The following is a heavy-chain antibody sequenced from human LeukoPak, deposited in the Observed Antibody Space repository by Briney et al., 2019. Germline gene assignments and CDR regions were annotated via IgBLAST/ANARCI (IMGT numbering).Heavy chain of an antibody. J-gene: IGHJ3*02. V-gene: IGHV4-34*01. Sequence: SETLSLTCAVDGGSLSVDYCSWIRQLPGKVLEWIGEINHSVSTNYNPSPKSRVTISVDTSKNQFSLKLSSVTAADTAVYYCASFDFCSGSNNFDIWGQGTMVTVSS. D-gene: IGHD3-3*01. CDR3: ASFDFCSGSNNFDI. CDR2: INHSVST. CDR1: GGSLSVDY.